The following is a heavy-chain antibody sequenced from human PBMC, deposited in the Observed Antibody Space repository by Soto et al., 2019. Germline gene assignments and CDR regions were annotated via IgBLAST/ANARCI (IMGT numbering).Heavy chain of an antibody. D-gene: IGHD3-3*01. J-gene: IGHJ4*02. Sequence: ASVKVSCKASGYTFTSYGISWVRQAPGQGLEWMGWISAYNGNTNYAQKLQGRVTMTTDTSTSTAYMELRSLRSDDTAVYYCARGLLFARSLEWLLLLDDWGQGMRVNVAS. V-gene: IGHV1-18*01. CDR3: ARGLLFARSLEWLLLLDD. CDR1: GYTFTSYG. CDR2: ISAYNGNT.